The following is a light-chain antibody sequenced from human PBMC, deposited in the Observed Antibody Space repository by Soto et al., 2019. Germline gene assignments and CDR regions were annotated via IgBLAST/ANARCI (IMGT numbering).Light chain of an antibody. CDR1: RSDVGGYNY. Sequence: QSALTQPASVSGSPGQSITISCTGTRSDVGGYNYVSWYKQRPGKAPKLVIYDVSHRPSGVSNRFFGSKSGNTASLIISVLQAEDEADYYCFSYSTSRARIFGGGTKLTVL. CDR2: DVS. J-gene: IGLJ2*01. V-gene: IGLV2-14*01. CDR3: FSYSTSRARI.